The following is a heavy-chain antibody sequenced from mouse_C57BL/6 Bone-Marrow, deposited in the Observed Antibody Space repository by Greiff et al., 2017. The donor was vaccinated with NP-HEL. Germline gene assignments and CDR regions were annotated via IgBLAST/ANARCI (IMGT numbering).Heavy chain of an antibody. CDR3: ARWGGGLYYFDY. J-gene: IGHJ2*01. D-gene: IGHD3-1*01. V-gene: IGHV1-26*01. CDR2: INPNNGGT. Sequence: EVQLQQSGPELVKPGASVKISCKASGYTFTDYYMNWVKQSHGKSLEWIGDINPNNGGTSYNQKFKGKATLTVDKSSSTAYMELRSLTSEDSAVYYCARWGGGLYYFDYWGQGTTLTVSS. CDR1: GYTFTDYY.